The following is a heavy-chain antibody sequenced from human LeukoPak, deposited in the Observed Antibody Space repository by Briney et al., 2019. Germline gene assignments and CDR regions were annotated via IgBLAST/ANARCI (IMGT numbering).Heavy chain of an antibody. Sequence: PSETLSLTCTVSGGSISSSSYYWGWIRQPPGKGLEWIGSIYYSGSTYYNPSLKSRVTISVDTSKNQFSLKLSSVTAADTAVYYCARGSSHLIVVVTHWGQGTLVTVSS. CDR3: ARGSSHLIVVVTH. D-gene: IGHD2-21*02. V-gene: IGHV4-39*07. CDR1: GGSISSSSYY. J-gene: IGHJ4*02. CDR2: IYYSGST.